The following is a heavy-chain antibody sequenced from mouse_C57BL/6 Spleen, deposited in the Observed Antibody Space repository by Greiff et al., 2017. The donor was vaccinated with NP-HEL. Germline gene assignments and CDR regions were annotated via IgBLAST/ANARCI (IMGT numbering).Heavy chain of an antibody. V-gene: IGHV5-12*01. J-gene: IGHJ2*01. Sequence: DVKLVESGGGLVQPGGSLKLSCAASGFTFSDYYMYWVRQTPEKRLEWVAYISNGGGSTYYPDTVKGRFTISRDNAKNTLYLQMSRLKSEDTAMYYCARWGYDEGFDYWGQGTTLTVSS. CDR1: GFTFSDYY. CDR3: ARWGYDEGFDY. D-gene: IGHD2-2*01. CDR2: ISNGGGST.